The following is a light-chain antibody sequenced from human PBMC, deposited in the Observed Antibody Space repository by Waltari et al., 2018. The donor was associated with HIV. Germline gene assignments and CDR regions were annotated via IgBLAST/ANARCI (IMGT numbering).Light chain of an antibody. CDR3: QQYNNWPPLA. J-gene: IGKJ4*01. Sequence: EVVMTQSPATLSVSPGERATLSCRASQSVRSNLAWYQQQPGQAPRLLIYDASTRATGIPARFSGGGSGTEFTLTISSLQSEDFAGYYCQQYNNWPPLAFGAGTKVESK. CDR1: QSVRSN. CDR2: DAS. V-gene: IGKV3-15*01.